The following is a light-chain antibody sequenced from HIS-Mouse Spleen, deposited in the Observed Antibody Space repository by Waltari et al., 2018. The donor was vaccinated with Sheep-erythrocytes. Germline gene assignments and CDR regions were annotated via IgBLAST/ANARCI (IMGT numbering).Light chain of an antibody. CDR3: QSADSSGTYV. V-gene: IGLV3-25*03. Sequence: SYELTQPPSVSVSPGQTARITCSGDALPKQYAYWYQQKPGQAPGVVIYKDSERPSGIPELFSGSSSGTTVTLTISGVQAEDEADYYCQSADSSGTYVFGTGTKVTVL. J-gene: IGLJ1*01. CDR2: KDS. CDR1: ALPKQY.